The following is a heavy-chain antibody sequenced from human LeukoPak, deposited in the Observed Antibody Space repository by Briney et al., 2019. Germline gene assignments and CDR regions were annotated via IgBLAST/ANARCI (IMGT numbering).Heavy chain of an antibody. D-gene: IGHD3-9*01. CDR2: IYYSGST. V-gene: IGHV4-59*01. Sequence: PSETLPLTCTVSGGSISSYYWSWIRQPPGKGLEWIGYIYYSGSTNYNPSLKSRVTISVDTSKNQFSLKLSSVTAADTAVYYCAREYYDILTGYYRFDYWGQGTLVTVSS. CDR1: GGSISSYY. J-gene: IGHJ4*02. CDR3: AREYYDILTGYYRFDY.